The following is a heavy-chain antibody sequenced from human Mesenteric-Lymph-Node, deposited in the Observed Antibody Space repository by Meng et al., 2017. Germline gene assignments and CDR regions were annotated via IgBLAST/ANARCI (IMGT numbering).Heavy chain of an antibody. V-gene: IGHV3-23*01. Sequence: GGSLRLSCAASGFTFSSYAMSWVRQAPGKGLEWVSAISGSGGSTYYADSVKGRFTISRDNSKTTLYLQMNSLRAEDTAVYYCAEDRYYGDPPIPPNCWGQGTLVTVSS. CDR1: GFTFSSYA. J-gene: IGHJ4*02. CDR2: ISGSGGST. D-gene: IGHD4-17*01. CDR3: AEDRYYGDPPIPPNC.